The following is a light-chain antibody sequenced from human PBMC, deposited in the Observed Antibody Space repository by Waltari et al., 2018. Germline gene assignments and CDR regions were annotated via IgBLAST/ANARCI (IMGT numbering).Light chain of an antibody. CDR3: QQYTNWPLT. Sequence: EIVLTQSPATLSVSPGERATLSCWASQCIRSTLAWYQQKPGQAPRLLIYDASTRATGIPVRFSGSGSGTYFTLTISSLQSEDFAVYYCQQYTNWPLTFGGGTKVEI. CDR1: QCIRST. J-gene: IGKJ4*01. V-gene: IGKV3D-15*01. CDR2: DAS.